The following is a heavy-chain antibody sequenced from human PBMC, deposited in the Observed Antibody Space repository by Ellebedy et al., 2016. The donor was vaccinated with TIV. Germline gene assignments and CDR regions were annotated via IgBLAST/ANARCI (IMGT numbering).Heavy chain of an antibody. Sequence: GESLKISCAASGFTFSSYSLNWVRQAPGKGLEWVSYISSSSSTMYYADSVKGRFTISRDNAKNSLYLQMNSLRDEDTAVYYCARAPTTGGGGSIDYWGQGTLVTVSS. CDR1: GFTFSSYS. CDR3: ARAPTTGGGGSIDY. D-gene: IGHD1-26*01. CDR2: ISSSSSTM. V-gene: IGHV3-48*02. J-gene: IGHJ4*02.